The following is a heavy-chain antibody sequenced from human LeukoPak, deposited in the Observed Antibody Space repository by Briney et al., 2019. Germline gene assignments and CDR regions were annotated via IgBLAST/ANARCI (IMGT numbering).Heavy chain of an antibody. Sequence: SETLSLTCAVYGGSFSGYYWSWIRQPPGKGLEWIGEINHSGSTNYNPSLKSRVTISVDTSKKQFSLKVSSVTAADTAVYYCARGSSDWYADYWGQGTLVTVSS. V-gene: IGHV4-34*01. D-gene: IGHD6-19*01. CDR1: GGSFSGYY. CDR2: INHSGST. J-gene: IGHJ4*02. CDR3: ARGSSDWYADY.